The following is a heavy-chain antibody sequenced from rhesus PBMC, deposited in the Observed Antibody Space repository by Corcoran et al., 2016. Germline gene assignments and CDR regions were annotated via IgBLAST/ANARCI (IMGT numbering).Heavy chain of an antibody. Sequence: QLQLQESGPGLVKPSETLSLTCAVSGGSISSNYWRWLRQPPWKGLECIGRISGSGGSTDYNTSLKSRVTISTAASKYQLSLKLSSVTAADTAVYYCARDSRGPRYWGQGVLVTVSS. J-gene: IGHJ4*01. CDR1: GGSISSNY. V-gene: IGHV4-173*01. CDR2: ISGSGGST. CDR3: ARDSRGPRY. D-gene: IGHD3S6*01.